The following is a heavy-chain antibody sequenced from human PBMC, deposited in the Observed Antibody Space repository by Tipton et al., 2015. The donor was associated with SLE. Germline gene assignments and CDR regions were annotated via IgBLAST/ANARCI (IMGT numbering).Heavy chain of an antibody. CDR2: IYYRGTT. J-gene: IGHJ4*02. Sequence: TLSLTCSVSGGSLTNYYWNWIRQPPGKGLEWLGYIYYRGTTYYNPSLKSRVTMSVDTSKNQFSLRLTSVTAADTAVYYCARSRGNSNFDPPGYWGQGTLVTVSS. CDR3: ARSRGNSNFDPPGY. CDR1: GGSLTNYY. V-gene: IGHV4-59*01. D-gene: IGHD2/OR15-2a*01.